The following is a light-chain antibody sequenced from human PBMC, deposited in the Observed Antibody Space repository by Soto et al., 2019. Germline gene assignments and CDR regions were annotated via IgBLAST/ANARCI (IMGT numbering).Light chain of an antibody. V-gene: IGKV1-39*01. J-gene: IGKJ1*01. CDR3: QQSYNSPQT. CDR2: AAS. CDR1: QSIAIY. Sequence: DIHMTQSPSSLSAAFGDRVTITFRASQSIAIYLNWYQQKHGKAPELLIYAASSLQSGVPSRFSGSGSGTDFTLTISSLQPEDFATYSCQQSYNSPQTFGQGTKVDIK.